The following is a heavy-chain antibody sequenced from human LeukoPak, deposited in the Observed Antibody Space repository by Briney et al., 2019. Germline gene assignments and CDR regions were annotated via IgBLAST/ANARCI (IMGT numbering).Heavy chain of an antibody. CDR1: GGSISSGDYY. CDR3: ARAPVLRYFDWPHTRLNYMDV. CDR2: IYYSGST. V-gene: IGHV4-30-4*01. D-gene: IGHD3-9*01. J-gene: IGHJ6*02. Sequence: SQTLSLTCTVSGGSISSGDYYWSWIRQPPGKGLEWIGYIYYSGSTYYNPSLKSRVTISVDTSKNQFSLKLSSVTAADTAVYYCARAPVLRYFDWPHTRLNYMDVWGQGTTVTVSS.